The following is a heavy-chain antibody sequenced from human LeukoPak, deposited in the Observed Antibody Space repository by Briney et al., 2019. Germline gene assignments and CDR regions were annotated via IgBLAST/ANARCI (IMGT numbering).Heavy chain of an antibody. Sequence: PSETLSLTCTVSGGSISSSSYYWGWIRQPPGKGLEWIGEINHSGSTNYNPSLKSRVTISVDTSKNQFSLKLSSVTAADTAVYYCARGRDIVVVPAAYNWFDPWGQGTLVTVSS. CDR3: ARGRDIVVVPAAYNWFDP. CDR1: GGSISSSSYY. CDR2: INHSGST. D-gene: IGHD2-2*01. J-gene: IGHJ5*02. V-gene: IGHV4-39*07.